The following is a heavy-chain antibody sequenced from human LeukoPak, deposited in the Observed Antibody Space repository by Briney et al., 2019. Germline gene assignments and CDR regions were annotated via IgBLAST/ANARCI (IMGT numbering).Heavy chain of an antibody. CDR2: MNPNSGNT. CDR1: GYTFTSYD. Sequence: ASVKVSCKASGYTFTSYDINWVRQATGQGLEWMGWMNPNSGNTGYAQKFQGRVTFTRNTSISTAYMELSSLRSEDTAVYYCALNPDSSGYWWFDPWGQGTLVTVSS. J-gene: IGHJ5*02. CDR3: ALNPDSSGYWWFDP. V-gene: IGHV1-8*03. D-gene: IGHD3-22*01.